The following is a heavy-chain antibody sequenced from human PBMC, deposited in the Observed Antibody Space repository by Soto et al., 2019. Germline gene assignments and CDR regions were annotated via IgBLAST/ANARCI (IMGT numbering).Heavy chain of an antibody. V-gene: IGHV3-30*18. CDR2: ISYDGSNK. CDR1: GLTFSSYG. J-gene: IGHJ6*02. D-gene: IGHD3-3*01. CDR3: AKLYYKFWSGYNAKYSYGLDV. Sequence: QVQLVESGGGVVQPGRSLRLSCVASGLTFSSYGMHWVRQAPGKGLDWVALISYDGSNKYYADSVKGRFTISRDNSKNTLSMQMNSLRAEDTAVYYCAKLYYKFWSGYNAKYSYGLDVWGQGTTVIVSS.